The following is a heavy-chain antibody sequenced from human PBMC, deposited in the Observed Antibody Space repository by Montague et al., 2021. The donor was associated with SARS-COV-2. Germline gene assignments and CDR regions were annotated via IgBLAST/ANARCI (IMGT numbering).Heavy chain of an antibody. Sequence: SLRLSCAASGFTVSSNYMSWVRQAPGKGLEWVSVIYSGGSTYYADSVKGRFTISRHNSKNTLYLQMNSLRAEDTAVYYCARDLTYGSGRSYYYGMDVRGQGTTVTVSS. V-gene: IGHV3-53*04. J-gene: IGHJ6*02. CDR3: ARDLTYGSGRSYYYGMDV. CDR2: IYSGGST. D-gene: IGHD3-10*01. CDR1: GFTVSSNY.